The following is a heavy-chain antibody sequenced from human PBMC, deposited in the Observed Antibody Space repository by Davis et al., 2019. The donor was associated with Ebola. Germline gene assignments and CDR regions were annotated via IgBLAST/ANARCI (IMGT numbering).Heavy chain of an antibody. J-gene: IGHJ3*02. CDR1: GYTFTNYY. Sequence: ASVKVSCKASGYTFTNYYMHWVRQAPGQGLEWMGMINPNDGRTIYAQKFQGRVTVTRDTSTTTVYMDLSSLRSEDTALYYCTTPGGQDSGYDVFAIWGQGTKVTVSS. V-gene: IGHV1-46*03. D-gene: IGHD5-12*01. CDR2: INPNDGRT. CDR3: TTPGGQDSGYDVFAI.